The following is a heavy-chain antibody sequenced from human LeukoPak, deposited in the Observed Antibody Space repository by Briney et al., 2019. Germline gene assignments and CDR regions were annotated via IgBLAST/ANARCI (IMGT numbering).Heavy chain of an antibody. CDR1: GGSLSSGDYY. J-gene: IGHJ4*02. CDR2: IYYSGST. V-gene: IGHV4-30-4*08. Sequence: QVQLQETGSGLVKPSQTLSLTCTVSGGSLSSGDYYWSWVRQPPGKGLQGSGSIYYSGSTYYNPSLKRRDTTSVDTSKNQFSLKQNSVTAAETALYNTARALMYGDYADWGQGTLVTVSS. CDR3: ARALMYGDYAD. D-gene: IGHD4-17*01.